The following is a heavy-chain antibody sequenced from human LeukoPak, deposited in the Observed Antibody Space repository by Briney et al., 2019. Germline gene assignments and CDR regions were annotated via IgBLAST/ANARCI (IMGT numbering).Heavy chain of an antibody. V-gene: IGHV4-39*07. J-gene: IGHJ6*02. CDR3: ARASLYHHYYYGMDV. CDR2: IYYSGST. D-gene: IGHD2-2*01. CDR1: GGSINSNTYF. Sequence: PSETLSLTCTVSGGSINSNTYFWGWIRQPPGKGLEWIGSIYYSGSTYYNPSLKSRVTISADTSKNQFSLKLSSVTAADTAVYYCARASLYHHYYYGMDVWGQGTTVTVSS.